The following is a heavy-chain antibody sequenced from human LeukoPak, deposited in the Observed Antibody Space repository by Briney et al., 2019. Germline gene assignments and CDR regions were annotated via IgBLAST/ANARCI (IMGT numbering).Heavy chain of an antibody. J-gene: IGHJ3*02. D-gene: IGHD1-26*01. CDR2: IYYSGST. Sequence: PSETLSLTCTVSGGSISSYYWSWLRQPPGKGLEWIGYIYYSGSTNYNPSLESRVTISVDTSKNQFSLKLSSVTAADTAVYYCARSIVGATNAFDIWGQGTMVTVSS. V-gene: IGHV4-59*08. CDR3: ARSIVGATNAFDI. CDR1: GGSISSYY.